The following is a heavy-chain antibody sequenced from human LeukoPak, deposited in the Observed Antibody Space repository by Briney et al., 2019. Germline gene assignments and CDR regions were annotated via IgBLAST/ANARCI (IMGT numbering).Heavy chain of an antibody. V-gene: IGHV4-59*01. CDR3: ARDYYDSSGYYPFDP. CDR2: IYYSGST. Sequence: SETLSLTCAVYGGSFSGYYWSWIRQPPGKGLEWIGYIYYSGSTNYNPSLKSRVTISVDTSKNQFSLKLSSVTAADTAVYYCARDYYDSSGYYPFDPWGQGTLVTVSS. D-gene: IGHD3-22*01. CDR1: GGSFSGYY. J-gene: IGHJ5*02.